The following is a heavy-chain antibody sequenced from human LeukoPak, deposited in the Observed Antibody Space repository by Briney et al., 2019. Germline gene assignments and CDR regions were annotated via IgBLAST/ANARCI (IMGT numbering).Heavy chain of an antibody. CDR3: ARDTLDATFYDSSGYYFRPSWFDP. J-gene: IGHJ5*02. CDR2: INPNSGGT. D-gene: IGHD3-22*01. Sequence: ASVKVSCKASGYTFTGHYMHWVRQAPGQGLEWMGRINPNSGGTNYAQKFQGRVTMTRDTSISTAYMELSRLRSDDTAVYYCARDTLDATFYDSSGYYFRPSWFDPWGQGTLVTVSS. V-gene: IGHV1-2*06. CDR1: GYTFTGHY.